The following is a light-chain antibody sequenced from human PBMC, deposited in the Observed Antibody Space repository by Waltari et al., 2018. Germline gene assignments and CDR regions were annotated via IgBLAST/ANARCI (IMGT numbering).Light chain of an antibody. Sequence: VMTQSPATLSVSHGERATLSCRPSQSVSSNLAWYQQKPGQAPRLLIYGASTRATGIPARFSGSGSGTEFTLTISSLQSEDFAVYYCQQYNNWPPYTFGQGTKLEIK. CDR3: QQYNNWPPYT. V-gene: IGKV3-15*01. J-gene: IGKJ2*01. CDR2: GAS. CDR1: QSVSSN.